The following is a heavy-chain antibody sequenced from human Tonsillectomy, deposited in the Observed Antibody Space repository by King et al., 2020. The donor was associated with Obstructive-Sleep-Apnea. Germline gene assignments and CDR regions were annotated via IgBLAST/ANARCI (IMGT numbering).Heavy chain of an antibody. D-gene: IGHD3-3*01. CDR1: GGSIRSYY. CDR2: IYYSGST. V-gene: IGHV4-59*01. CDR3: ARGVGTIFGVVIYYFDY. Sequence: QLQESGPGLVKPSETLSLTCTVSGGSIRSYYWSWIRQPPGKGLEWVGYIYYSGSTNYNPSLKSRVTLSVDTSKNQFSLKLSSVTAADTAVYYCARGVGTIFGVVIYYFDYWGQGTLVTVSS. J-gene: IGHJ4*02.